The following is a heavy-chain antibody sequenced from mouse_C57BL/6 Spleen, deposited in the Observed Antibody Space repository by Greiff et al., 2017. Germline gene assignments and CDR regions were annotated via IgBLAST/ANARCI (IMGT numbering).Heavy chain of an antibody. CDR1: GYTFTSYG. Sequence: QVQLQQSGAALARPGASVKLSCKASGYTFTSYGISWVKQRTGQGLEWIGEIYPRSGNTYYNEKFKGKATLTADKSSSTAYMELRSLTSEDSAVYFCARSPGSSFLYAMDYWGQGTSVTVSS. J-gene: IGHJ4*01. CDR3: ARSPGSSFLYAMDY. CDR2: IYPRSGNT. V-gene: IGHV1-81*01. D-gene: IGHD1-1*01.